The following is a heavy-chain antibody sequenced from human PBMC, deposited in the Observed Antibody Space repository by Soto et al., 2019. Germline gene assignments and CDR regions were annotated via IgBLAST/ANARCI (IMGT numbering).Heavy chain of an antibody. V-gene: IGHV1-69*13. D-gene: IGHD3-22*01. CDR1: GGTFSSYA. CDR2: IIPIFGTA. J-gene: IGHJ4*02. Sequence: SVKVSCKASGGTFSSYAISWVRQAPGQGLEWMGGIIPIFGTANYAQKFQGRVTITADESTSTAYMELSSLRSEDTAVYYCARDGNYYDSSGYYTRFDYWGLGTLVTVSS. CDR3: ARDGNYYDSSGYYTRFDY.